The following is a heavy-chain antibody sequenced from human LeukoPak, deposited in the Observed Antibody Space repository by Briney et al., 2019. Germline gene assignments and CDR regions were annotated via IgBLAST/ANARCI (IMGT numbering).Heavy chain of an antibody. CDR3: ARMLGDPTINWFDP. D-gene: IGHD3-16*01. CDR1: GFTFSSYW. V-gene: IGHV3-7*01. Sequence: GGSLRLSCAASGFTFSSYWMSWVRQAPGKGLEWVANIKQDGSEKYYVDSVKGRFTISRDNAKNSLYLQMNSLRAEDTAVYYCARMLGDPTINWFDPWGQGTLVTVSS. CDR2: IKQDGSEK. J-gene: IGHJ5*02.